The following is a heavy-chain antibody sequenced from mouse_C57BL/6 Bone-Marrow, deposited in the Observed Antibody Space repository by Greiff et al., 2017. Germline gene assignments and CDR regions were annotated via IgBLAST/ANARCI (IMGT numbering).Heavy chain of an antibody. CDR2: INYDGSST. CDR3: ARGPHYYGSSYYAMDY. D-gene: IGHD1-1*01. J-gene: IGHJ4*01. Sequence: EVQLQESEGGLVQPGSSMKLSCTASGFTFSDYYMAWVRQVPEKGLEWVANINYDGSSTYYLDSLKSRFIISRDNAKNILYLQMSSLKSEDTATYYCARGPHYYGSSYYAMDYWGQGTSVTVSS. V-gene: IGHV5-16*01. CDR1: GFTFSDYY.